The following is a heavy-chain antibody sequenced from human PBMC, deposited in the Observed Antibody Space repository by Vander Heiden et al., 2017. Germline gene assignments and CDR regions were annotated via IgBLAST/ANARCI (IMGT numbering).Heavy chain of an antibody. V-gene: IGHV3-13*01. CDR2: IGTAGDT. J-gene: IGHJ4*02. D-gene: IGHD6-19*01. CDR1: GFTFSSYD. CDR3: ARQAVAGTEGFDY. Sequence: EVQLVESGGGLVQPGGSLRLSCAASGFTFSSYDMPWVRQATGKGLEWVSAIGTAGDTYYPGSVKGRFTISRENAKNSLYLQMNSLRAGDTAVYYCARQAVAGTEGFDYWGQGTLVTVSS.